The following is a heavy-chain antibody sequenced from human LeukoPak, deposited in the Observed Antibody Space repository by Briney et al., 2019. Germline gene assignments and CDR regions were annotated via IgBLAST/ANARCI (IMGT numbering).Heavy chain of an antibody. CDR3: AHRLKYSSSWYAPGGWFDP. CDR1: GGSFSGYY. J-gene: IGHJ5*02. CDR2: INHSGST. V-gene: IGHV4-34*01. Sequence: SETLSLTCAVYGGSFSGYYWSWIRQPPGKGLEWIGEINHSGSTNYNPSLKSRVTISVDTSKNQFSLRLSSVTAADTAVYYCAHRLKYSSSWYAPGGWFDPWGQGTLVTVSS. D-gene: IGHD6-13*01.